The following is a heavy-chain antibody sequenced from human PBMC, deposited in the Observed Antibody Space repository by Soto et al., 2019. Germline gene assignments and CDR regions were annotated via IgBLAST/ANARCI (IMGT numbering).Heavy chain of an antibody. D-gene: IGHD5-18*01. CDR3: ARNTAMANNYHWYFDL. J-gene: IGHJ2*01. Sequence: GGSLRLSCAASGFTFSSYAMSWVRQAPGKGLEWVSAISGSGGSTYYADSVKGRFTISRDNSKNTLYLQMNSLRAEDTAVYYCARNTAMANNYHWYFDLWGRGTLVTVSS. V-gene: IGHV3-23*01. CDR1: GFTFSSYA. CDR2: ISGSGGST.